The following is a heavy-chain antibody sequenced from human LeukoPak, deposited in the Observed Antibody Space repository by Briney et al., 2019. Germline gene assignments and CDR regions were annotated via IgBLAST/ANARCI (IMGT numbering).Heavy chain of an antibody. J-gene: IGHJ4*02. V-gene: IGHV3-21*01. D-gene: IGHD4-17*01. CDR1: GFTFSSYS. CDR3: ARDPVGYYGDYPM. CDR2: ISSSSSYI. Sequence: GGSLRLSCAASGFTFSSYSMNWVRQAPGKGLEWVSSISSSSSYIYYADSVKGRFTISRDNAKNSLYLQMNSLRAEDTAVNYCARDPVGYYGDYPMWGQGTLVTVSS.